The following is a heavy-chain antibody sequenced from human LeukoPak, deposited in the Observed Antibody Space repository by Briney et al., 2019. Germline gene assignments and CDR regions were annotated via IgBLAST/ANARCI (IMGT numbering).Heavy chain of an antibody. J-gene: IGHJ4*02. V-gene: IGHV4-59*08. CDR1: GGSFTEYH. CDR2: ISYSGST. Sequence: SETLSLTCAVYGGSFTEYHWSWIRQPPGKGLEWIGYISYSGSTNYNPSLKSRVTISADTSKNQVSLTLSSVTAADTAVYYCARHPELYFFDYWGQGTLVTVSS. CDR3: ARHPELYFFDY. D-gene: IGHD3-10*01.